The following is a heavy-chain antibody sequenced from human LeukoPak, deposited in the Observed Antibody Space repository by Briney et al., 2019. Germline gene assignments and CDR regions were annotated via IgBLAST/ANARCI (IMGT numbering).Heavy chain of an antibody. J-gene: IGHJ4*02. CDR3: AKSTSSPYYFDY. V-gene: IGHV3-23*01. CDR1: GFTFSSYA. CDR2: IMSTGGST. Sequence: GGSLRLSCAASGFTFSSYAMSWVRQAPGKGLEWVSTIMSTGGSTFYADSVKGRFTIFRDNPKNILYLQMKSLRAEDTAVYYCAKSTSSPYYFDYWGQGTLVTVSS.